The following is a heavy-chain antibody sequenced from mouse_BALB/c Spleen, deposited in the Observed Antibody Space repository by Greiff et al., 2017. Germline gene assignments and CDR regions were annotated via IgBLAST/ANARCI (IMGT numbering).Heavy chain of an antibody. D-gene: IGHD4-1*02. CDR2: ISTYYGDA. CDR3: ARGPTTGYAMDY. Sequence: VHLVESGAELVRPGVSVKISCKGSGYTFTDYAMHWVKQSHAKSLEWIGVISTYYGDASYNQKFKGKATMTVDKSSSTAYMELARLTSEDSAIYYCARGPTTGYAMDYWGQGTSVTVSS. CDR1: GYTFTDYA. V-gene: IGHV1S137*01. J-gene: IGHJ4*01.